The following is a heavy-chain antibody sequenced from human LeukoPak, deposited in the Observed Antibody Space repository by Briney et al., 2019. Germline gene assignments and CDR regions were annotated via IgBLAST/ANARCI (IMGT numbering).Heavy chain of an antibody. J-gene: IGHJ4*02. CDR3: VRKAATRGTREFDY. V-gene: IGHV1-2*02. CDR1: GYTFSDYY. Sequence: GASVKVSCKASGYTFSDYYIHWVRQAPGQGLEWLGWINHNSGGTKYAQKFQGRVTMTRDTSITTGYMDLSSLGSDETAVFYGVRKAATRGTREFDYWGQGTPVTVSS. D-gene: IGHD6-25*01. CDR2: INHNSGGT.